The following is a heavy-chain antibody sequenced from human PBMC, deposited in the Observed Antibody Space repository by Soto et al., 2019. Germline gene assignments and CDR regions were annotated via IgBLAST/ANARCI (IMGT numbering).Heavy chain of an antibody. CDR2: IYYSGST. CDR3: ARGPAEYPMDV. CDR1: GGSMRSSSYY. V-gene: IGHV4-39*07. D-gene: IGHD2-2*01. J-gene: IGHJ6*02. Sequence: SETLSLTFTVSGGSMRSSSYYWGGIRRPPGKGLEWIGGIYYSGSTYYNPSLKSRVTISVDTSKNQFSLKLRSDDTAVYYWARGPAEYPMDVWGQGTTVTVSS.